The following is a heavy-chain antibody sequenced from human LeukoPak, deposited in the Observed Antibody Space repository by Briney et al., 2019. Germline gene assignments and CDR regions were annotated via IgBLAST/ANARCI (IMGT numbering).Heavy chain of an antibody. CDR2: ISAYNGNT. Sequence: ASVKVSCKASGYTFTSYGISWVRQAPGQGLEWMGCISAYNGNTNYAQKLQGRLTITTDTTTSTAYMELRSLRSDHTVGYYCARDMEYSSGWYERFEYWGKGTLVTVSS. CDR3: ARDMEYSSGWYERFEY. D-gene: IGHD6-19*01. CDR1: GYTFTSYG. V-gene: IGHV1-18*01. J-gene: IGHJ4*02.